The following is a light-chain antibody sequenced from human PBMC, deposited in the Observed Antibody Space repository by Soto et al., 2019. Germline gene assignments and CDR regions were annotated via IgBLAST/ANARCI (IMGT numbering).Light chain of an antibody. CDR1: QDISNY. Sequence: DIQMTQSPSSLSASVGDRVTITCKASQDISNYLNWYQQKPGKAPKLLIYDASNLETGVPSRFSGSGSGTDFTFTISRLQHEDIASYYCQQYDNLPLTFGGGTKVEIK. J-gene: IGKJ4*01. V-gene: IGKV1-33*01. CDR2: DAS. CDR3: QQYDNLPLT.